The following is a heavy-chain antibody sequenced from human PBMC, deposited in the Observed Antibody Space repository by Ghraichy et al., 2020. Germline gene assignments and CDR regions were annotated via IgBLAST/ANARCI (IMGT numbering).Heavy chain of an antibody. CDR1: GGSFSGYY. CDR3: ARGQSGSYFRAYYFDF. CDR2: INHSGST. Sequence: SETLSLTCAVYGGSFSGYYWSWIRQPPGKGLEWIGEINHSGSTNYNPSLKSRVTISVDTSRNQFSLNLSSLTAADTAVYYCARGQSGSYFRAYYFDFWAQGALVPVSS. V-gene: IGHV4-34*01. J-gene: IGHJ4*02. D-gene: IGHD1-26*01.